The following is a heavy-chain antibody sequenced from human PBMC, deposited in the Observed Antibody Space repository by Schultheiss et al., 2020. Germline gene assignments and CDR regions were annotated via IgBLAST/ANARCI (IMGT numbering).Heavy chain of an antibody. CDR1: GFTFSSYA. Sequence: GESLKISCAASGFTFSSYAMSWVRQAPGKGLEWVSAISGSGGRIYYADSVKGRFTVSRDNSKNTLYLQMNSLRAEDTAVYYCASDRENSNWYYYWGQGALVTVSS. V-gene: IGHV3-23*01. D-gene: IGHD6-13*01. CDR3: ASDRENSNWYYY. CDR2: ISGSGGRI. J-gene: IGHJ4*02.